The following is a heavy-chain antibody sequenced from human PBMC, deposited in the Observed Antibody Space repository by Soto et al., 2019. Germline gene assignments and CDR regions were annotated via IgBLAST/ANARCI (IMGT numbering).Heavy chain of an antibody. Sequence: PGEALKISWKGSGYIFRTSWIGWVRQMPGKGLEWMVVIYTGDSDTKYSPSFEGQIIISVEMSISTAYLQLNSLKASDTATYFCARSGGYAYDRPIPDHXFDYGGQGNLVXVXS. CDR2: IYTGDSDT. CDR3: ARSGGYAYDRPIPDHXFDY. J-gene: IGHJ4*02. D-gene: IGHD5-18*01. V-gene: IGHV5-51*01. CDR1: GYIFRTSW.